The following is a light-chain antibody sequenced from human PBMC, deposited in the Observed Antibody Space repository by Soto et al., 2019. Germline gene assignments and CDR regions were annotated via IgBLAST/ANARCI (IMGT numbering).Light chain of an antibody. CDR3: SSFSGSYSFDVV. CDR2: EVS. V-gene: IGLV2-8*01. J-gene: IGLJ2*01. CDR1: SSDVGGYNY. Sequence: QSVLTQPPSASGSPGQSVTISCTGTSSDVGGYNYVSWYQQHPGKAPKLMIYEVSQRPSGVPDRFSGSKSGNTASLTVSWLQAEDEADYYCSSFSGSYSFDVVFGGGTQLTVL.